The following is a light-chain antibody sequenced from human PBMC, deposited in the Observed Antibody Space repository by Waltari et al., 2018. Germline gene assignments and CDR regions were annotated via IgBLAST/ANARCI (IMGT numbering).Light chain of an antibody. J-gene: IGLJ1*01. CDR1: DVARKN. Sequence: SYKLTEKLSVAADLRKTDGTTCGGKDVARKNVYGDQQRSGQAPVRVVFGDSTRPSGISERFSGSNAGNTATLTISRAQAGDEADYYCQVWDSRTYVFGSGTKVTVL. V-gene: IGLV3-9*01. CDR2: GDS. CDR3: QVWDSRTYV.